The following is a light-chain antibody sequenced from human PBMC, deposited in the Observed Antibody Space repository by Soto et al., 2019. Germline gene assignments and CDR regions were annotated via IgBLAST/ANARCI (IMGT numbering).Light chain of an antibody. CDR3: QQYINRWT. J-gene: IGKJ1*01. Sequence: DIQMTQSPSTLSASVGDRVTITCRASQSISTWLAWYQQKPGQAPNLLIYKASSLGSGVPSRFSGSGSGTEFTLTISSLQPDDFATYYCQQYINRWTFGQGTKVEIK. CDR2: KAS. CDR1: QSISTW. V-gene: IGKV1-5*03.